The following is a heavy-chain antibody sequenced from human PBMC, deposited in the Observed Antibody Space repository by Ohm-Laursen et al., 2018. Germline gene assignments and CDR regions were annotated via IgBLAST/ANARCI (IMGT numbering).Heavy chain of an antibody. D-gene: IGHD3-9*01. Sequence: ASVKASCKASGYTFTGTYMHWARQATGHWLEWMGWMNPNRGNTQYAQKFQGRVTMTRNTCKSTDYMELSKLRSEDTAVYYCARGFGRYFDWFAVTCPGWMDVWGQGTTVTVSS. V-gene: IGHV1-8*02. J-gene: IGHJ6*02. CDR3: ARGFGRYFDWFAVTCPGWMDV. CDR2: MNPNRGNT. CDR1: GYTFTGTY.